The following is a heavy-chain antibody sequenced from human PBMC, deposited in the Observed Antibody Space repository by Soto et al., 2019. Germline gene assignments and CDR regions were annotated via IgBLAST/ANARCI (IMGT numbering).Heavy chain of an antibody. CDR3: TTDRFIVVRGGHWFDP. V-gene: IGHV3-15*01. D-gene: IGHD3-10*01. Sequence: PGGSLRLSCAASGFTFSNAWMSWVRQAPGKGLEWVGRIKSKTDGGTTDYAAPVKGRFTISRDDSKNTLYLQMNSLKTEDTAVYYCTTDRFIVVRGGHWFDPWGQGTLVTVSS. J-gene: IGHJ5*02. CDR1: GFTFSNAW. CDR2: IKSKTDGGTT.